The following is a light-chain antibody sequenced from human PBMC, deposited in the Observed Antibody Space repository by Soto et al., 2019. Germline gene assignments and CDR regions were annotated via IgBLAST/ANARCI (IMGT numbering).Light chain of an antibody. CDR2: SNN. CDR3: AAWDDSRGV. CDR1: SSNIGSNT. Sequence: QSVLTQPPSASGTPGQRVTISCSGSSSNIGSNTVNWYQQLPGTAPKLLIYSNNQRPSGVPDRFSSSKSGTSASLAISGLQSEDEADYYCAAWDDSRGVFGGGTKLTVL. J-gene: IGLJ2*01. V-gene: IGLV1-44*01.